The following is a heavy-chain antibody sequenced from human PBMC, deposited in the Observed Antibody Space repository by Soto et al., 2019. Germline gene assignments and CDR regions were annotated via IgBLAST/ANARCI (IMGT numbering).Heavy chain of an antibody. V-gene: IGHV1-8*01. CDR1: GYSFTSHD. J-gene: IGHJ5*02. CDR3: ARGDYNDFSNWFDP. CDR2: MNPNSGNT. D-gene: IGHD4-17*01. Sequence: QVRLVQSGAEVKKPGASVKVSCKATGYSFTSHDINWVRQAAGQGLEWMGWMNPNSGNTGYAQKFQGRLTMTGNTSITTAYMEVTSLKSDATAVYYCARGDYNDFSNWFDPWGQGTPVTVSS.